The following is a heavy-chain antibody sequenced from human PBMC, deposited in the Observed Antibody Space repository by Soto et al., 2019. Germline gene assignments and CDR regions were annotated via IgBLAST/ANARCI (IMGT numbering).Heavy chain of an antibody. CDR1: GYTFTSYD. CDR2: MNPNSGNT. J-gene: IGHJ5*02. D-gene: IGHD3-3*01. Sequence: GASVKVSCKASGYTFTSYDINWVRQATGQGLEWMGWMNPNSGNTGYAQKFQGRVTMTRNTSISTAYMELSSLRSEDTAVYYCVVLRFLEWLFLPPNWFDPWGQGTLVTVST. CDR3: VVLRFLEWLFLPPNWFDP. V-gene: IGHV1-8*01.